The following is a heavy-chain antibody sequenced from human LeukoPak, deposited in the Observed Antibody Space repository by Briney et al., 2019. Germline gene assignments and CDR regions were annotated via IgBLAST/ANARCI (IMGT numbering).Heavy chain of an antibody. Sequence: VASVEVSCKVSGYTLTELSMHWVRQAPGKGLEWMGGFDPEDGETIYAQKFQGRVTMTEDTSTDTAYMELSSLRSEDTAVYYCATAHYGGNYFDYWGQGTLVTVSS. J-gene: IGHJ4*02. V-gene: IGHV1-24*01. CDR2: FDPEDGET. D-gene: IGHD4-23*01. CDR3: ATAHYGGNYFDY. CDR1: GYTLTELS.